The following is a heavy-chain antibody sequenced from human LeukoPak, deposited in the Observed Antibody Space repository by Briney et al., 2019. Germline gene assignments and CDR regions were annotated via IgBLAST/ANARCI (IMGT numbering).Heavy chain of an antibody. D-gene: IGHD1-26*01. CDR3: ASEHSGNYYRPFDY. CDR2: ISGDGKDR. J-gene: IGHJ4*02. V-gene: IGHV3-23*01. CDR1: GFTFSSYG. Sequence: GGSLRLSCAASGFTFSSYGMSWVRQAPGKGLQWVSAISGDGKDRDYPDSVKGRFTISRDNSKKTLYLQMNSLRAEDTAVYYCASEHSGNYYRPFDYWGQGTLVTVSS.